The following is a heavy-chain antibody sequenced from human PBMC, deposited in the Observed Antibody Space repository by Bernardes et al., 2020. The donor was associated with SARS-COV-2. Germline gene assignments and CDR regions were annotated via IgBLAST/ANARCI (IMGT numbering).Heavy chain of an antibody. V-gene: IGHV1-18*01. CDR3: ARVFYFDSSGYYDH. J-gene: IGHJ4*02. D-gene: IGHD3-22*01. Sequence: ASMKVSCKASGYSFMMHGISWVRQAPGQGLEWMGWISGYNGNTHYEEKFQGRLTLTTDTSTNTAYMDLRSLRSDDTAVYYCARVFYFDSSGYYDHWGQGTLVTVSS. CDR1: GYSFMMHG. CDR2: ISGYNGNT.